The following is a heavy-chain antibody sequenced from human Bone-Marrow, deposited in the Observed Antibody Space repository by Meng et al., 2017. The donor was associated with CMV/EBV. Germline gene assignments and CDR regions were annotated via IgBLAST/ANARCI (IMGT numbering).Heavy chain of an antibody. CDR1: GFTFSNAW. CDR2: IFSNTDGATT. CDR3: TTYKADDVLAAYTPGY. V-gene: IGHV3-15*01. J-gene: IGHJ4*02. D-gene: IGHD3-9*01. Sequence: GESLKISCAAYGFTFSNAWMSWVRQAPGKGLEWVGRIFSNTDGATTHYGAPVKGRFTISRDDSKTTLYLQMDSLKTEDTAVYYCTTYKADDVLAAYTPGYWGQGTLVTVSS.